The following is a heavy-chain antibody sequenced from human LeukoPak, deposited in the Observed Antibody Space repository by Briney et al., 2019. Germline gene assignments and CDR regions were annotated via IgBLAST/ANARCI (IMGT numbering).Heavy chain of an antibody. V-gene: IGHV5-51*01. D-gene: IGHD2/OR15-2a*01. CDR2: IYPGDSDT. CDR1: GYTFTTYW. CDR3: ARVMTTLTGFDF. Sequence: PGESLRISCKGSGYTFTTYWIGWVRQMPGKGLEWMGIIYPGDSDTRYSPSFQGQVTISADRSITTAYLQWSSLKASDTAMYYCARVMTTLTGFDFWGQGTLVTVSS. J-gene: IGHJ4*02.